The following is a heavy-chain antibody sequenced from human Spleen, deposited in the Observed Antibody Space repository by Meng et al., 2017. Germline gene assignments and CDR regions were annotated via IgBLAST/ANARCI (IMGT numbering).Heavy chain of an antibody. V-gene: IGHV4-34*01. CDR1: GGSYGDCE. CDR3: ARGPTTMGHDFDY. J-gene: IGHJ4*02. D-gene: IGHD4-11*01. CDR2: IRHTGKT. Sequence: LLRVGERVRASDTLCLTCVASGGSYGDCEWIWISQLPGKGLERTAEIRHTGKTNCNPSLESRATISVVTSENNLSLKLSSMTASYSAVYYCARGPTTMGHDFDYWGQGTLVTVSS.